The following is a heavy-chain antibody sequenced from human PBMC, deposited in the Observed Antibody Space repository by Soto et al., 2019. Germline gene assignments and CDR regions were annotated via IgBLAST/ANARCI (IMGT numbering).Heavy chain of an antibody. CDR2: ISGSGGST. J-gene: IGHJ6*02. Sequence: GGSLRLSCAASGFTFSSYAMSWVRQAPGKGLEWVSAISGSGGSTYYADSVKGRFTISRDNSKNTLYLQMNSLRAEDTAVYYCALGLRFPYYYYGMDVWGQGTTVTVSS. CDR3: ALGLRFPYYYYGMDV. CDR1: GFTFSSYA. V-gene: IGHV3-23*01. D-gene: IGHD3-3*01.